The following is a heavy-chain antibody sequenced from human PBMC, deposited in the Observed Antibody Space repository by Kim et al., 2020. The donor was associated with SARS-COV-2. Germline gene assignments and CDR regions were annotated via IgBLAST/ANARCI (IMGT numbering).Heavy chain of an antibody. V-gene: IGHV3-23*01. CDR1: GFTFSSYA. J-gene: IGHJ4*02. Sequence: GGSLRLSCAASGFTFSSYAMTWVRQAPGKGLEWVSIISGGGSSTYYADSVKGRFTISRDNSKNTLSLQMSSLRAEDTAIYYCAKSVASGPHRFDCWGQGTLVTVSS. CDR2: ISGGGSST. D-gene: IGHD6-19*01. CDR3: AKSVASGPHRFDC.